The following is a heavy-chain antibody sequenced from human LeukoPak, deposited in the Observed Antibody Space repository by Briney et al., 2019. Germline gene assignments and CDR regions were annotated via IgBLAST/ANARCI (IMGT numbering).Heavy chain of an antibody. J-gene: IGHJ4*02. V-gene: IGHV3-30*03. CDR3: ARGGAVAGTLFDY. D-gene: IGHD6-19*01. CDR1: GFTLSTYG. CDR2: ISYDGNSK. Sequence: GGSLRLSCAASGFTLSTYGMHWVRQAPGKGLEWVAMISYDGNSKQYADLVKGRFTISRDNSKNTLYLQMNSLRTEDTAVYYCARGGAVAGTLFDYWGQGTLVTVSS.